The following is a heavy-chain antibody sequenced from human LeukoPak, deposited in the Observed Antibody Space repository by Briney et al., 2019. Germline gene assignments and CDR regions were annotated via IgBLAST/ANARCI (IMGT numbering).Heavy chain of an antibody. CDR3: ARVKGWNYDFDY. Sequence: ASVKVSCRASGYTFTSYAMNWVRQAPGQGLEWMGWINPNSGGTNYAQKFQGRVTMTRDTSISTAYMELSRLRSDDTAVYYCARVKGWNYDFDYWGQGTLVTVSS. CDR2: INPNSGGT. D-gene: IGHD1-7*01. CDR1: GYTFTSYA. V-gene: IGHV1-2*02. J-gene: IGHJ4*02.